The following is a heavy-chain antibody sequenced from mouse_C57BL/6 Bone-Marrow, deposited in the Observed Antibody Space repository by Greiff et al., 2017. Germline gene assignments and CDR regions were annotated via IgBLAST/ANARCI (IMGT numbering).Heavy chain of an antibody. CDR3: TCYYYGSSPYWYFDV. D-gene: IGHD1-1*01. CDR2: IDPENGDT. Sequence: EVKLQQSGAELVRPGASVKLSCTASGFNIKDDYMHWVKQRPEQGLEWIGWIDPENGDTEYALKFQGKATITADTSSNTAYLQLSSLTSEDTAVYYCTCYYYGSSPYWYFDVWGTGTTDTVSS. J-gene: IGHJ1*03. V-gene: IGHV14-4*01. CDR1: GFNIKDDY.